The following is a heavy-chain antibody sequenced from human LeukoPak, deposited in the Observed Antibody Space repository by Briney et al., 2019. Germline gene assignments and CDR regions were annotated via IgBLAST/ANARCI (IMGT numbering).Heavy chain of an antibody. CDR3: ARGGSYVHY. D-gene: IGHD1-26*01. CDR2: ISSDSGPI. CDR1: GFTFSNYN. J-gene: IGHJ4*02. Sequence: GGSLRLSCVVTGFTFSNYNMNWVRQAPGKGLEWVSYISSDSGPIYYADSVRGRFTSSRDNAKNSLYLQMNSLRADDTAVYYCARGGSYVHYWGQGTLVTVSS. V-gene: IGHV3-48*01.